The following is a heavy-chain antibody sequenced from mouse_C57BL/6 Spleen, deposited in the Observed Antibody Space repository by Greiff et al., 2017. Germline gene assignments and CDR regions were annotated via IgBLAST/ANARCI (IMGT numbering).Heavy chain of an antibody. J-gene: IGHJ4*01. CDR2: INPSNGGT. D-gene: IGHD1-1*01. V-gene: IGHV1-53*01. Sequence: QVQLQQPGTELVKPGASVKLSCKASGYTFTSYWMHWVKQRPGQGLEWIGNINPSNGGTNYNEKFKSKATLTVDKSSSTAYMQLSSLTSEDSAVYYCARDAYGSSPYYYAMDYWGQGTSVTVSS. CDR1: GYTFTSYW. CDR3: ARDAYGSSPYYYAMDY.